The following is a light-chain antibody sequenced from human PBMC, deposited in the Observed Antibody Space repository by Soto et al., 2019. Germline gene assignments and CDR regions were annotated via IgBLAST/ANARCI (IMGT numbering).Light chain of an antibody. CDR3: SSYTSSSTLYV. Sequence: QSVLTQPAAVSGSPGQSITISCTGTSSDVGGYNYVSWYQQHPGKAPKLMIYEVSNRPPGVSNRFSGPKSGNTASLTISGLQAEDEADYYCSSYTSSSTLYVFGTGIKVTV. V-gene: IGLV2-14*01. J-gene: IGLJ1*01. CDR1: SSDVGGYNY. CDR2: EVS.